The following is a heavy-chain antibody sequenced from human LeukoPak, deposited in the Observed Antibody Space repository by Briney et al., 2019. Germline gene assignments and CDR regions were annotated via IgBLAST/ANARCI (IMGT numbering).Heavy chain of an antibody. V-gene: IGHV4-4*07. D-gene: IGHD2-15*01. J-gene: IGHJ6*02. CDR1: GGSISGYY. CDR2: IYTSGST. Sequence: SETLSLTCSVSGGSISGYYWSWFRQPAGKGLEWIGRIYTSGSTNYNPSLKSRVNMSVDTSKNQFSLKLSSVTAADTAVYYCARHPGGVVGASFYYGMDVWGQGTTVTVSS. CDR3: ARHPGGVVGASFYYGMDV.